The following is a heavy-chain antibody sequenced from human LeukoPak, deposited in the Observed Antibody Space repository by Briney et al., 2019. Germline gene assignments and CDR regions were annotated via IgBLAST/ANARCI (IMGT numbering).Heavy chain of an antibody. J-gene: IGHJ5*02. D-gene: IGHD3-9*01. CDR1: GYSFTSYG. V-gene: IGHV1-18*01. CDR2: ISADNGNT. Sequence: ASVNVSCKASGYSFTSYGISWVRQAPGQGLEWMGWISADNGNTNHAEKLQGRVTMTTDTSTSTAYMELRSLRSDDTAVYYCARSYDILSPLDPWGQGTLVTVSS. CDR3: ARSYDILSPLDP.